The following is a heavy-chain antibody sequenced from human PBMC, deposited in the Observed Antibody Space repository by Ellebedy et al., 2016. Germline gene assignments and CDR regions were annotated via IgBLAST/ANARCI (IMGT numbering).Heavy chain of an antibody. CDR2: IYYSGST. J-gene: IGHJ2*01. CDR3: ARLPIGGDYEGDWYFDL. V-gene: IGHV4-59*13. Sequence: SETLSLTXTVSGGSISSYYWSWIRQPPGKGLEWIGYIYYSGSTNYNPSLKSRVTISVDTSKNQFSLKLSSVTAADTAVYYCARLPIGGDYEGDWYFDLWGRGTLVTVSS. D-gene: IGHD4-17*01. CDR1: GGSISSYY.